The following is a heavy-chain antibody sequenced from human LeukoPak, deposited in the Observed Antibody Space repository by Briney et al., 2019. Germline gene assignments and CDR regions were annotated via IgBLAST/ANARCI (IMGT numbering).Heavy chain of an antibody. CDR2: IIPIFGTA. J-gene: IGHJ5*02. Sequence: SVKVSCKASGGTFSSYAISWVRQAPGQGLEWMGGIIPIFGTANYAQKFQGRVTITADKSTSTAYMELSSLRSVDTAVYYCARGYCSGGSCYRWFDPWGQGTLVTVSS. D-gene: IGHD2-15*01. V-gene: IGHV1-69*06. CDR3: ARGYCSGGSCYRWFDP. CDR1: GGTFSSYA.